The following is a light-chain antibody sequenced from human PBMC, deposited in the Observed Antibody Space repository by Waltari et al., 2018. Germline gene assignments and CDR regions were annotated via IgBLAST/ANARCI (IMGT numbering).Light chain of an antibody. CDR2: GAS. Sequence: DIVMTQSPDSLAVSLGETATINCTSSQSVLFNSNKKNSLGGYQQKPGQPPKLLITGASSRESGVPDRFSGSGSGTDFTLTNSGLQAEDVAVYYCQQYYTIPYTFGQGTKLEI. J-gene: IGKJ2*01. V-gene: IGKV4-1*01. CDR3: QQYYTIPYT. CDR1: QSVLFNSNKKNS.